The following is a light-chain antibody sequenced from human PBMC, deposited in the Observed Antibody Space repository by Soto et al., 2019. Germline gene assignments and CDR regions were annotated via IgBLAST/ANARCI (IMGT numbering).Light chain of an antibody. V-gene: IGKV3-11*01. J-gene: IGKJ2*01. CDR3: QQRSNWPPYMYT. CDR1: QSVSSY. Sequence: EIVLTQSPVTLSLSPGERATLSCRASQSVSSYLAWYHQKPGQAPRLLIYDASNRATGIPARFSGSGSGTDFTLTISSLEPEDFAVYYCQQRSNWPPYMYTFGQGTKLEIK. CDR2: DAS.